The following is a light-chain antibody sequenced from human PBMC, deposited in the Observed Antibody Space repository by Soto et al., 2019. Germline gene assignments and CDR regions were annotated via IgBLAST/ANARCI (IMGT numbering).Light chain of an antibody. V-gene: IGKV3-15*01. Sequence: EIVMTQSPATLSVSPGERATLSCRASQSVSRTLAWYQQKPGQAPRLLIYDASTRATGIPARFSGSGSGTEFTLTISSLQSEDFAVYYCQQYNTWPPMYTFGQGTKLEIK. CDR3: QQYNTWPPMYT. J-gene: IGKJ2*01. CDR1: QSVSRT. CDR2: DAS.